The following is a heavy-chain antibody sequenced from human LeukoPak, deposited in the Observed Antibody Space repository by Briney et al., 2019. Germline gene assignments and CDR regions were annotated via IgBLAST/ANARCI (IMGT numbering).Heavy chain of an antibody. D-gene: IGHD5-24*01. CDR3: ARSQLDYYYMDV. Sequence: SVKVSCKASEYTFTGYYMYWVRQAPGQGLEWMGGIIPIFGTANYAQKFQGRVTITADKSTSTAYMELSSLRSEDTAVYYCARSQLDYYYMDVWGKGTTVTVSS. J-gene: IGHJ6*03. V-gene: IGHV1-69*06. CDR1: EYTFTGYY. CDR2: IIPIFGTA.